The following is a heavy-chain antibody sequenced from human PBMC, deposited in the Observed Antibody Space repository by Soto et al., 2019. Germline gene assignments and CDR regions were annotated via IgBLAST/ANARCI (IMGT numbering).Heavy chain of an antibody. D-gene: IGHD1-26*01. CDR1: GFNFSDQY. CDR3: ARASSDHYRNYYYMDV. V-gene: IGHV3-72*01. CDR2: SRNKANSYAT. Sequence: EVQLVESGGGLVQPGGSLRLSCAASGFNFSDQYIDWVRQAPGKGLEWIGRSRNKANSYATEYAAPVKGRFTIARDDSENSLFLQMNSLKIDDTAVYYCARASSDHYRNYYYMDVWGKGTTLTVSS. J-gene: IGHJ6*03.